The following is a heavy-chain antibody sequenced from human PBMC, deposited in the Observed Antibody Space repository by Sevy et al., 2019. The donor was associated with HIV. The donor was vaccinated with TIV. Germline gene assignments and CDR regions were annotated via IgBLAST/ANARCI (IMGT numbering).Heavy chain of an antibody. Sequence: GGSLRLSCAASGFTFSSYAMSWVRQAPGKGLEWVSPISGSGGSTYYADSVKGRFTISRDNSKNTLYLQMNSLRAEDTAVYYCAKVGGPEGRYDYWGQGTLVTVSS. CDR2: ISGSGGST. CDR3: AKVGGPEGRYDY. D-gene: IGHD1-26*01. CDR1: GFTFSSYA. V-gene: IGHV3-23*01. J-gene: IGHJ4*02.